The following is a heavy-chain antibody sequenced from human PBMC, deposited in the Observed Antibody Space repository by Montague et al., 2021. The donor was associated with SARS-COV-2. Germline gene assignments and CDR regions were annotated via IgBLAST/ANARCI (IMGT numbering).Heavy chain of an antibody. CDR1: GFTFSSYA. D-gene: IGHD3-3*01. CDR3: ARDTRGFWSGFGYYYYMDV. J-gene: IGHJ6*03. CDR2: ISYDGSNK. Sequence: SLRLSCAASGFTFSSYAMHWVRQAPGKGLEWVAVISYDGSNKYYADSVKGRFTISRDNSKNTLYLQMNSLRAGDTAVYYCARDTRGFWSGFGYYYYMDVWGKGTTVTVSS. V-gene: IGHV3-30*04.